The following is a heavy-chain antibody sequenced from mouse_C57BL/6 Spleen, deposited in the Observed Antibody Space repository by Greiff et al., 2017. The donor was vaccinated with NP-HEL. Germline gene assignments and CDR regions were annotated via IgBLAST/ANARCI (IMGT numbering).Heavy chain of an antibody. V-gene: IGHV1-55*01. CDR2: IYPGSGST. CDR3: ARSYGYDGTFDY. D-gene: IGHD2-2*01. J-gene: IGHJ2*01. CDR1: GYTFTSYW. Sequence: QVQLQQSGAELVKPGASVKMSCKASGYTFTSYWITWVKQRPGQGLEWIGDIYPGSGSTNYNEKFKSKATLTVDTSSSTAYMQLSSLTSEDSAVYYCARSYGYDGTFDYWGQGTTLTVSS.